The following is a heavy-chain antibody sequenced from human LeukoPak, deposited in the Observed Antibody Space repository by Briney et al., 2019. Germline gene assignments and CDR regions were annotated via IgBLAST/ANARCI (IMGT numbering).Heavy chain of an antibody. Sequence: GASVQVSYKASGYTFTSYAMNWVRQAPGQGFEWMGWINTNTGNPTYAQGFTGRFVFSLDTSVSTAYLQISSLKAEDTAVYYCARVSSVAGLDYWGQGTLVTVSS. D-gene: IGHD6-19*01. V-gene: IGHV7-4-1*02. J-gene: IGHJ4*02. CDR3: ARVSSVAGLDY. CDR2: INTNTGNP. CDR1: GYTFTSYA.